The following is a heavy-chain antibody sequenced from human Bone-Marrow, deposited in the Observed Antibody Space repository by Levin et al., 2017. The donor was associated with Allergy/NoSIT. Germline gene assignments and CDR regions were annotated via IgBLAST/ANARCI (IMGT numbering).Heavy chain of an antibody. D-gene: IGHD6-13*01. CDR2: ISSSTTYT. CDR3: ARVREAAAAGSNWLAS. J-gene: IGHJ5*01. CDR1: GFTFSNFY. Sequence: VGSLRLSCAASGFTFSNFYMSWVRQTPERGLEWISYISSSTTYTMYADSVKGRFSVSRDNAKNLLVLQMNSLRVEATAVDSFARVREAAAAGSNWLASWGQGTLVSVSS. V-gene: IGHV3-11*05.